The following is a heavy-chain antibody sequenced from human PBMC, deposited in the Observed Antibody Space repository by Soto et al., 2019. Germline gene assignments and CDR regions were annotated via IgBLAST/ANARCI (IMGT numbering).Heavy chain of an antibody. J-gene: IGHJ4*02. CDR3: ARAVSTLLYYFDC. CDR1: GYTFTDYY. CDR2: INPNSGGT. V-gene: IGHV1-2*02. D-gene: IGHD4-17*01. Sequence: ASVKVSCKAYGYTFTDYYMHWVRQAPGQGLEWMGWINPNSGGTNYAQKFQGRVTMTRDTSISTAYMEVSRLRSDDTAVYYCARAVSTLLYYFDCWGKGTRGTVS.